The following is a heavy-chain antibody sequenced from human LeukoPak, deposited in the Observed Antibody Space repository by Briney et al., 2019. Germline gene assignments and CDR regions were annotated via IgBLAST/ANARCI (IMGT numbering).Heavy chain of an antibody. D-gene: IGHD3-3*01. CDR1: GYSISSGYY. CDR2: IYYSGST. J-gene: IGHJ4*02. Sequence: SETLSLTCTVSGYSISSGYYWGWIRQPPGKGLEWIGSIYYSGSTYYNPSLKSRVTISVDTSKNQFSLKLSSVTAADTAVYYCARLDYDFWSGYCRKVDYWGQETLVTVSS. CDR3: ARLDYDFWSGYCRKVDY. V-gene: IGHV4-38-2*02.